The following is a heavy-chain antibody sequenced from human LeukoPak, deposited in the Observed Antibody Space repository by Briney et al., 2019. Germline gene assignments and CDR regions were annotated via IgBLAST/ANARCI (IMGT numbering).Heavy chain of an antibody. CDR2: IKQDGSEK. Sequence: PGGSLRLSCAASGFTLSSYWMRWVRQAPGKGVEWVANIKQDGSEKYYVDSVKGRFTISRDNAKNSLYLQMKSLRAEDTAVYYCATGGYGDPYWGQGTLVTVSS. J-gene: IGHJ4*02. D-gene: IGHD4-17*01. V-gene: IGHV3-7*01. CDR1: GFTLSSYW. CDR3: ATGGYGDPY.